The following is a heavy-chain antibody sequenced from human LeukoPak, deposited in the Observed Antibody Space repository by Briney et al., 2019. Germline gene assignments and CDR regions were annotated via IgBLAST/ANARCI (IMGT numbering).Heavy chain of an antibody. J-gene: IGHJ4*02. CDR2: IHHSGST. CDR3: ATSRGGGRSALDF. Sequence: PSGTLSLTCTVSGGSISSNNWWSWVRQPPGKGLEWIGEIHHSGSTNYNPSLKSQITISVEKSKNQFSLKLKSVTAADTAVYYCATSRGGGRSALDFWGQGTLVTVSS. V-gene: IGHV4-4*02. D-gene: IGHD1-26*01. CDR1: GGSISSNNW.